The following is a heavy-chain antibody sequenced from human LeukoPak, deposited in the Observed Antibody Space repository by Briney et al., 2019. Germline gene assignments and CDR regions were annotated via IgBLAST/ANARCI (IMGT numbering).Heavy chain of an antibody. CDR1: GGSISSYY. D-gene: IGHD2-21*01. J-gene: IGHJ3*02. CDR2: INHSGST. CDR3: ARCGRALNAFDI. Sequence: SETLSLTCTVSGGSISSYYWSWIRQPPGKGLEWIGEINHSGSTNYNPSLKSRVTISVDTSKNQFSLKLSSVTAADTAVYYCARCGRALNAFDIWGQGTMVTVSS. V-gene: IGHV4-34*01.